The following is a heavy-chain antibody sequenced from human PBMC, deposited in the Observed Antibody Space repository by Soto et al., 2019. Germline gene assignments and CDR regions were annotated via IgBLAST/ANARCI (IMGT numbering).Heavy chain of an antibody. D-gene: IGHD4-17*01. V-gene: IGHV4-38-2*02. CDR2: IYHSGST. CDR1: GYSISSGYY. CDR3: ARDPLYGDFGMDV. J-gene: IGHJ6*02. Sequence: PSETLSLTCAVSGYSISSGYYWGWIRQPPGKGLEWIGSIYHSGSTYYNPSLKSRVTISVDTSKNQFSLKLSSVTAADTAVYYCARDPLYGDFGMDVWGQGTTVPVSS.